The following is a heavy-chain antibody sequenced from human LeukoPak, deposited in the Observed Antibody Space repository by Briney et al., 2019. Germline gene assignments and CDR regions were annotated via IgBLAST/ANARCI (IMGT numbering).Heavy chain of an antibody. D-gene: IGHD2-8*01. CDR3: AKGNGYYYYYGMDV. CDR1: GFTFDDYG. V-gene: IGHV3-20*04. J-gene: IGHJ6*02. Sequence: GGSLRLSCAASGFTFDDYGMSWVRQAPGKGLEWVSGINWNGGSTGYADSVKGRFTISRDNAKNSLYLQMNSLRAEDTALYYCAKGNGYYYYYGMDVWGQGTTVTVSS. CDR2: INWNGGST.